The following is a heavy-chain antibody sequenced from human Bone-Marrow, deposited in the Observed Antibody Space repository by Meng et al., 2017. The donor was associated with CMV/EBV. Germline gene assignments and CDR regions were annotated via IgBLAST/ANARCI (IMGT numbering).Heavy chain of an antibody. CDR3: ARLYCSSTSCYLIDY. CDR2: INPNSGGT. J-gene: IGHJ4*02. Sequence: ASVKVSCKASGYTFTSYDINWVRQATGQGLEWMGWINPNSGGTNYAQKFQGRVTMTRDTSISTAYMELSRLRSDDTAVYYCARLYCSSTSCYLIDYWGQGTLVTVSS. V-gene: IGHV1-2*02. D-gene: IGHD2-2*01. CDR1: GYTFTSYD.